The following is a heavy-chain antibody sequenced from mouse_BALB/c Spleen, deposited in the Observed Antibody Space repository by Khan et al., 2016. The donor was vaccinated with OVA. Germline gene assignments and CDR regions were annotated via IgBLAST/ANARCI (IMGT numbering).Heavy chain of an antibody. V-gene: IGHV1-77*01. J-gene: IGHJ4*01. CDR2: IYPGSGST. CDR3: AKNYYSNSYAMDY. D-gene: IGHD2-5*01. Sequence: QVQLKESGPELVKPGASVKMSCKASGYTFTDYVISWVKQRTGQGLEWIGEIYPGSGSTYYNEKFKGKATLTADTSSKTAYMQLSSLTSEDSAVFFCAKNYYSNSYAMDYWGQGTSVTVSS. CDR1: GYTFTDYV.